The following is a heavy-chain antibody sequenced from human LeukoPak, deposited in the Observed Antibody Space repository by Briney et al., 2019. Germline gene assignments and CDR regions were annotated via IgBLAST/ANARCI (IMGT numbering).Heavy chain of an antibody. CDR3: ARNTCGSSTSCYWLFF. CDR1: GYTFTGYY. Sequence: ASVKVSCMASGYTFTGYYMHWVRQAPGQGLEWMGWINPNSGGTNYAQKFQGRVTMTRDTSISTAYMELSRLRSDDTAVYYCARNTCGSSTSCYWLFFWGQGTLVTVSS. J-gene: IGHJ4*02. D-gene: IGHD2-2*01. CDR2: INPNSGGT. V-gene: IGHV1-2*02.